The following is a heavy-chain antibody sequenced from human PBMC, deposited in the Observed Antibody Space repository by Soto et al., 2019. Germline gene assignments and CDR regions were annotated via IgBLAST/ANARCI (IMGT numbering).Heavy chain of an antibody. V-gene: IGHV1-69*06. CDR2: IIPIFGTA. CDR1: GGSVSSDD. Sequence: DCGRASGGSVSSDDISWVRQIHGQGLEWMGGIIPIFGTANYAQKFQGRVTITADKSTSTAYMELSSLRSEDTAVYYCARGSIAAAGRNYYYGMDVWGQGTTVTVSS. D-gene: IGHD6-13*01. J-gene: IGHJ6*02. CDR3: ARGSIAAAGRNYYYGMDV.